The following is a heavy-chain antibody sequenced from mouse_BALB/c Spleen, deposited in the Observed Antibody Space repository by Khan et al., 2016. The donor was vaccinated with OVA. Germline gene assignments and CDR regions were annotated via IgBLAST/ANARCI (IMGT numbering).Heavy chain of an antibody. Sequence: EVQLVESGGDLVKPGGSLKLSCAASGFTFSTYGMPWVRQTPDKRLEWVATISSGGSYTYYPDNLKGRFTITRDNAKNTLYLQMSSLKSEDTAMYYCARLAYYYNREGFAYWGQGTLVTVSA. CDR1: GFTFSTYG. CDR2: ISSGGSYT. CDR3: ARLAYYYNREGFAY. J-gene: IGHJ3*01. V-gene: IGHV5-6*01. D-gene: IGHD1-1*01.